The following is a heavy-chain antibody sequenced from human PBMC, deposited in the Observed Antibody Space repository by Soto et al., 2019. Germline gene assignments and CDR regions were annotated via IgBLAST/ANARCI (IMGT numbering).Heavy chain of an antibody. CDR2: IIPIFGTA. CDR3: ARELGWLVQSRYRGMDV. Sequence: GASVKGSCKASGGTFSSYAISRVRQAPGQRLEWMGGIIPIFGTANYAQKFQGRVTITADESTSTAYMELSSLRSEDTAVYYCARELGWLVQSRYRGMDVWGQGTTVTVSS. V-gene: IGHV1-69*13. D-gene: IGHD6-19*01. CDR1: GGTFSSYA. J-gene: IGHJ6*02.